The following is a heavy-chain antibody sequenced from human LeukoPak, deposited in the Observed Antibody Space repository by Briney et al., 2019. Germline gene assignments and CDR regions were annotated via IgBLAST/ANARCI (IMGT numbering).Heavy chain of an antibody. CDR3: ASLDSSGD. D-gene: IGHD3-22*01. J-gene: IGHJ4*02. V-gene: IGHV3-30-3*01. CDR2: ISFDGINK. CDR1: GFTFTDYS. Sequence: GRSLRLSCAASGFTFTDYSMHWVRQAPGKGLEWVAVISFDGINKYYADSVKGRFTISRDTSKDTLYLQMNSLRAEDTAVYYCASLDSSGDWGQGTLVTVSS.